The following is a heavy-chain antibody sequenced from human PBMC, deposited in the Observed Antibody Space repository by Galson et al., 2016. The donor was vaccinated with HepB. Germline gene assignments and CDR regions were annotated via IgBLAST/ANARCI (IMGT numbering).Heavy chain of an antibody. CDR1: GFTFKNYA. CDR3: AKDSANYFRWYYFDY. D-gene: IGHD4/OR15-4a*01. Sequence: SLRLSCAASGFTFKNYAMSWVRQAPGKGLEWVSSIRDSGDYTDYADSVKGRFTISRDNSKSTLYLEMKSLRAEDTAVYYCAKDSANYFRWYYFDYWGQGTLVTVSS. CDR2: IRDSGDYT. V-gene: IGHV3-23*01. J-gene: IGHJ4*02.